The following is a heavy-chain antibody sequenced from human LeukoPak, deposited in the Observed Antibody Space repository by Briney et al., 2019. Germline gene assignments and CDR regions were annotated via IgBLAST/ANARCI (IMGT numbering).Heavy chain of an antibody. CDR3: AREWLARGGYY. CDR1: GGSISSYY. V-gene: IGHV4-59*12. Sequence: SETLSLTCTVSGGSISSYYWSWIRQPPGKGLEWIGYIYYSGSTNYNPSLKSRVTISVDTSKNQFSLKLSSVTAADTAVYYCAREWLARGGYYWGQGTLVTVSS. CDR2: IYYSGST. D-gene: IGHD3-22*01. J-gene: IGHJ4*02.